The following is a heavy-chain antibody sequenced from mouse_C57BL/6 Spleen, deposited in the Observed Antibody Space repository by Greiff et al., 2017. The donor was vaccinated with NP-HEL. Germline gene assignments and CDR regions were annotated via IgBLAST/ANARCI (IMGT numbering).Heavy chain of an antibody. CDR2: ISGGGGNT. CDR3: ARQHRTTVVATSCGYFDV. J-gene: IGHJ1*01. V-gene: IGHV5-9*01. CDR1: GFTFSSYT. D-gene: IGHD1-1*01. Sequence: EVMLVESGGGLVKPGGSLKLSCAASGFTFSSYTMSWVRQTPEKRLEWVATISGGGGNTYYPDSVKGRFTISRGNAKNTLYLQMSSLGSEDRALDDCARQHRTTVVATSCGYFDVWGAGTTVPVSA.